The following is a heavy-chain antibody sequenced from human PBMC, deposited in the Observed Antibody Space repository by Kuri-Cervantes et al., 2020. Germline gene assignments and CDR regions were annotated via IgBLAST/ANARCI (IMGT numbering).Heavy chain of an antibody. CDR2: ISAYNGDT. CDR3: ARSGDFITPGMRLAP. J-gene: IGHJ5*02. D-gene: IGHD3-22*01. CDR1: GYTFTGYY. V-gene: IGHV1-18*04. Sequence: ASVKVSCKASGYTFTGYYMHWVRQAPGQGLEWMGWISAYNGDTNYAQKLQGRVTMTTDTSTSTAYMELRSLRSDDTAVYYCARSGDFITPGMRLAPRGQGTLVTVSS.